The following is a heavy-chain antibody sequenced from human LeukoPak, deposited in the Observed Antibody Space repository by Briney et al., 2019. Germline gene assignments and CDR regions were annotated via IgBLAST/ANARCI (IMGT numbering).Heavy chain of an antibody. V-gene: IGHV3-53*01. Sequence: PGGSLRLSWAASGXTVSNNYMNWVRQAPGKGLEWVSVMYSGGTTYYADSVKGRFSISRDKSKNTVFLQMSSLKAEDTAVYYCASPSSGQSFDIWGQGTTVTVSS. J-gene: IGHJ3*02. D-gene: IGHD3-22*01. CDR2: MYSGGTT. CDR3: ASPSSGQSFDI. CDR1: GXTVSNNY.